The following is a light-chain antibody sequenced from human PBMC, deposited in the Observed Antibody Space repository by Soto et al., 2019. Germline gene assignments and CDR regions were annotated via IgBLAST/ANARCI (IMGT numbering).Light chain of an antibody. CDR2: DAS. V-gene: IGKV1-5*01. J-gene: IGKJ5*01. CDR3: QQLNSYPIT. CDR1: QSISSW. Sequence: DIQMTQSPSTLSASVGDRVTITCRASQSISSWLAWYQQKPGKAPKLLIYDASSLESGVPSRFSGSGSGTEFTLTISSLRPDDFATYYCQQLNSYPITFGQGTRLEIK.